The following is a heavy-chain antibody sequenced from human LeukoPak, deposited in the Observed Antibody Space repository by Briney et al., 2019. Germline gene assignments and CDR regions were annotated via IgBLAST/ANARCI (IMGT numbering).Heavy chain of an antibody. D-gene: IGHD3-3*01. CDR2: ISAYNGHT. Sequence: ASVKVSCKASGYTFTSYGISWVRQAPGQGLEWMGWISAYNGHTKYAQKLQGRVTMTTDTSTSTAYMEPRSLRSDDTAVYYCARDGTPGFWSGYNNWFDPWGQGTLVTVSS. J-gene: IGHJ5*02. CDR1: GYTFTSYG. V-gene: IGHV1-18*01. CDR3: ARDGTPGFWSGYNNWFDP.